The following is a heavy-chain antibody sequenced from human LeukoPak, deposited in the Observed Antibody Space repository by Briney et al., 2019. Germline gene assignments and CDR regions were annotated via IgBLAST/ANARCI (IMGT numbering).Heavy chain of an antibody. D-gene: IGHD3-22*01. CDR1: GYTFTSYD. J-gene: IGHJ3*02. Sequence: GASVKVSCKASGYTFTSYDINWVRQATGQGLEWMGWMNPNSGNTGYAQKFQGRVTMTRDMSTSTVYMELSSLRSEDTAVYYCARGFKYYYYDSSGYQQTLDAFDIWGQGTMVTVSS. V-gene: IGHV1-8*02. CDR2: MNPNSGNT. CDR3: ARGFKYYYYDSSGYQQTLDAFDI.